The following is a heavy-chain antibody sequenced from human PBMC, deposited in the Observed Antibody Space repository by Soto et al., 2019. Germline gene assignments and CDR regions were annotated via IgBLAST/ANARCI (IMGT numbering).Heavy chain of an antibody. CDR3: ARGTLFGVVYYYYGMDV. CDR2: IIPIFGTA. Sequence: SVKVSCKASGGTFSSYAISWVRQAPGQGLEWMGGIIPIFGTANYAQKFQGRVTITADESTSTAYMELSSLRSEDTAVYYCARGTLFGVVYYYYGMDVWGQGTTVTVSS. D-gene: IGHD3-3*01. V-gene: IGHV1-69*13. CDR1: GGTFSSYA. J-gene: IGHJ6*02.